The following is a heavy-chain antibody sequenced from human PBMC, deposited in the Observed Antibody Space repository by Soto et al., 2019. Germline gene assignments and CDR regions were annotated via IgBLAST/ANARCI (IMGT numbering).Heavy chain of an antibody. J-gene: IGHJ4*02. CDR3: AKDLSGGWYPKFDY. CDR2: ISGSGGST. D-gene: IGHD6-19*01. V-gene: IGHV3-23*01. Sequence: GGSLRLSCAASGFTFSSYAMSWVRQAPGEGLEWVSAISGSGGSTYYADSVKGRFTISRDNSKNTLYLQMNSLRAEDTAVYYCAKDLSGGWYPKFDYWGQGTLVTVSS. CDR1: GFTFSSYA.